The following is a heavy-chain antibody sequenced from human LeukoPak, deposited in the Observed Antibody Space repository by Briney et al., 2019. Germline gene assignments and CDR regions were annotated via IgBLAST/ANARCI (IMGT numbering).Heavy chain of an antibody. CDR2: IWYDGSNK. D-gene: IGHD3-9*01. J-gene: IGHJ4*02. V-gene: IGHV3-33*01. CDR3: ARDGDILTGYYYFDY. Sequence: GRSLRLSCAASGFTLSSYGMHWVRQAPGKGLEWVAVIWYDGSNKYYADSVKGRFTISRDNSKNTLYLQMNSLRAEDAAVYYCARDGDILTGYYYFDYWGQGTLVTVSS. CDR1: GFTLSSYG.